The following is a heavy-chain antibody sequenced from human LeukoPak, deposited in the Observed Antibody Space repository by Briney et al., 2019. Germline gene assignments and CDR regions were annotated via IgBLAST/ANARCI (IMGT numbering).Heavy chain of an antibody. D-gene: IGHD2-2*01. CDR3: ARGCSSTSCQAASRWFDP. CDR2: IIPILDVA. J-gene: IGHJ5*02. V-gene: IGHV1-69*04. CDR1: GGTFRSHA. Sequence: SVKVSCKASGGTFRSHAINWVRQAPGQGLEWMGRIIPILDVANYAQKFQGRVTITADKSTSTAYMELSSLRSEDTAVYYCARGCSSTSCQAASRWFDPWGQGTLVTVSS.